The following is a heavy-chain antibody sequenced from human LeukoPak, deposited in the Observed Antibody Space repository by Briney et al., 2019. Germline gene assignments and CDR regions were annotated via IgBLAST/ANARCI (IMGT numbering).Heavy chain of an antibody. CDR2: MRSKANSYPT. J-gene: IGHJ4*02. Sequence: AGPLTLSCAASGFTSSGSAMHWVRQASGKGLEWVGRMRSKANSYPTAYAASVKGRFTISRADSKNTAYLQMNSLKTEDTAVYYCTTIASSGYWGQGTLVTVSS. V-gene: IGHV3-73*01. D-gene: IGHD3-10*01. CDR1: GFTSSGSA. CDR3: TTIASSGY.